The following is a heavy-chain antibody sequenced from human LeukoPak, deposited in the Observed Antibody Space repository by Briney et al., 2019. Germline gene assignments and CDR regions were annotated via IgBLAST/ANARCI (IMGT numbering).Heavy chain of an antibody. CDR1: GGSISSYY. J-gene: IGHJ3*02. CDR2: VFNSGRT. V-gene: IGHV4-59*01. CDR3: AGRQHIVVVTATRGSFDM. D-gene: IGHD2-21*02. Sequence: PSETLSLNCTVSGGSISSYYWSWIRQPPGKGLEWIGYVFNSGRTNLNPSLRSRATMSVDTSKNQFSLKLSSLTAADTAVYYCAGRQHIVVVTATRGSFDMWGQGTMVTVSS.